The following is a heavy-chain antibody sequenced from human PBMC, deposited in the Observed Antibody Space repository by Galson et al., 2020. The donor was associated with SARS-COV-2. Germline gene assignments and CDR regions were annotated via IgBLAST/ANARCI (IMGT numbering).Heavy chain of an antibody. J-gene: IGHJ4*02. CDR1: GGSISSSSYY. V-gene: IGHV4-39*01. Sequence: ASETLSLTCTVSGGSISSSSYYWGWLRQPPGKGLEWIGSIYYSGSTYYNPSLKSRVTISVDTSKNQFSLKLSSVTAADTAVYYCARQAVLRYFDWLLEAPSIDYWGQGTLVTVSS. D-gene: IGHD3-9*01. CDR2: IYYSGST. CDR3: ARQAVLRYFDWLLEAPSIDY.